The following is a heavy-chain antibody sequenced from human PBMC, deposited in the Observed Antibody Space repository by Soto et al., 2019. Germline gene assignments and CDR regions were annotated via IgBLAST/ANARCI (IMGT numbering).Heavy chain of an antibody. D-gene: IGHD1-1*01. CDR3: ARAPQLELLTGRMDV. J-gene: IGHJ6*02. V-gene: IGHV1-69*02. CDR2: IIPILGIA. CDR1: GGTFSSYT. Sequence: QVQLVQSGAEVKKPGSSVKVSCKASGGTFSSYTISWVRQAPGQGLEWMGRIIPILGIANYAQKFQGRVTITADKSTSTAYMELSSLRSEDTAVYYCARAPQLELLTGRMDVWGQGTTVTVSS.